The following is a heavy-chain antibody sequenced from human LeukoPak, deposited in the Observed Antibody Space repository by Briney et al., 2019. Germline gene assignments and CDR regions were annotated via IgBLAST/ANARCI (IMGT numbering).Heavy chain of an antibody. CDR3: ARDLNWFDP. V-gene: IGHV3-48*04. CDR1: GFTFSSYS. CDR2: ISSSGSTI. Sequence: GGSLRLSCAASGFTFSSYSMNWVRQAPGKGLEWVSSISSSGSTIYYADSVKGRFTISRDNAKNSLYLQMNSLRAEDTAVYYCARDLNWFDPWGQGTLVTVSS. J-gene: IGHJ5*02.